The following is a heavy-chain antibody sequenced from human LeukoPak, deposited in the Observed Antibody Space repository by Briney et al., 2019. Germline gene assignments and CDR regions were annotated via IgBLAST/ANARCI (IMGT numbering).Heavy chain of an antibody. J-gene: IGHJ4*02. D-gene: IGHD3-16*01. CDR1: GFTFSSYS. CDR3: AGTRYIGAAIDY. CDR2: LKSDGSST. Sequence: GGSLRLSCAASGFTFSSYSMHWVRQAPGKGLMWVSRLKSDGSSTGYAGSVKGRFTISRDYAKNTLYLQMNSLRVEDTAVYYCAGTRYIGAAIDYWGQGTLVTVSS. V-gene: IGHV3-74*01.